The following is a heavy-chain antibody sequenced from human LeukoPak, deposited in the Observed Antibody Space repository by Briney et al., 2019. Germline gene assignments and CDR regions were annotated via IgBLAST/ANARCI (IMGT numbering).Heavy chain of an antibody. CDR2: ISSSGSTI. CDR3: ARALTTRYDILTGYLDY. Sequence: GGSLRLSCAASGFTFSDYYMSWIRQAPGKGLEWVSYISSSGSTIYYADSVKGRFAISRDNAKNSLYLQMNSLRAEDTAVYYCARALTTRYDILTGYLDYWGQGTLVTVSS. CDR1: GFTFSDYY. V-gene: IGHV3-11*04. D-gene: IGHD3-9*01. J-gene: IGHJ4*02.